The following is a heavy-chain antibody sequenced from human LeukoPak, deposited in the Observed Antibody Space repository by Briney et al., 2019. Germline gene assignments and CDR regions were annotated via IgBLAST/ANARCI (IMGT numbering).Heavy chain of an antibody. CDR2: INPNSGVT. D-gene: IGHD5-12*01. CDR1: GYTFSGYY. Sequence: ASVKVSCKASGYTFSGYYMHWVRQAPGQGLEWMGWINPNSGVTNYAQKFQGRVTMTRDTSISTAYMELSRLRSDDTAVYYCARVLDSGYPVWDCWGQGTLVTVSS. CDR3: ARVLDSGYPVWDC. V-gene: IGHV1-2*02. J-gene: IGHJ4*02.